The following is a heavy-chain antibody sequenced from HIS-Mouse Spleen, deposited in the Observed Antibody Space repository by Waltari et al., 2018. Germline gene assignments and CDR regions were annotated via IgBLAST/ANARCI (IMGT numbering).Heavy chain of an antibody. Sequence: QVQLQQWGAGLLKPSETLSLTCAVYGGSFSGYYWSWIRQPPGKGLEWIGEINHSGRTNYNPSLKRRVTISVDTSKNQFSRKLSSVTAADTAVYYCARGGPSSSFAFDIWGQGTMVTVSS. CDR1: GGSFSGYY. D-gene: IGHD6-6*01. CDR3: ARGGPSSSFAFDI. V-gene: IGHV4-34*01. CDR2: INHSGRT. J-gene: IGHJ3*02.